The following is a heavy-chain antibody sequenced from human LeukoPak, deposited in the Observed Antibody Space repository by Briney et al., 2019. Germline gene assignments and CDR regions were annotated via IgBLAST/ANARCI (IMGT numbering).Heavy chain of an antibody. CDR3: ARETEGLRFSGERAFDY. J-gene: IGHJ4*02. D-gene: IGHD3-16*01. CDR2: ISSSSSYI. Sequence: GGSLRLSCAASGFTFSSYSMNWVRQAPGKGLEWVSSISSSSSYIYYADSVKGRFTISRDNAKNSLYLQMNSLRAEDTAVYYCARETEGLRFSGERAFDYWGQGTLVTVSS. CDR1: GFTFSSYS. V-gene: IGHV3-21*01.